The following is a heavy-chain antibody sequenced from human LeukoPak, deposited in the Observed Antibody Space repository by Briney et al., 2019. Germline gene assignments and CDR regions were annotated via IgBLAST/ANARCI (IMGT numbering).Heavy chain of an antibody. V-gene: IGHV4-39*07. J-gene: IGHJ6*03. CDR3: VRGDSDYYYYMDV. Sequence: SETLSLTCTVSGGSISSSSYYWGWIRQPPGKGLEWIGSIYYSGSTYYNPSLKSRVTISVDTSKNQFSLKLSSVTAADTAVYYCVRGDSDYYYYMDVWGKGTTVTVSS. D-gene: IGHD2-21*02. CDR2: IYYSGST. CDR1: GGSISSSSYY.